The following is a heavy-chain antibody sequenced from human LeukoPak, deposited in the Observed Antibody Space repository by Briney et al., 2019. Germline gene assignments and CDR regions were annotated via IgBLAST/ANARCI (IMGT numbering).Heavy chain of an antibody. CDR2: ILQSGST. Sequence: PSQTLSLTCTVSGGSISSGSYYWSWIRQHPGKGLEWIGYILQSGSTYYKPSLKSRITISVDTSKNQCSLNLTSVTAADTAVCYCARGSTYADYVFDYWGQGTLVTVSS. D-gene: IGHD4-17*01. V-gene: IGHV4-31*03. CDR1: GGSISSGSYY. CDR3: ARGSTYADYVFDY. J-gene: IGHJ4*02.